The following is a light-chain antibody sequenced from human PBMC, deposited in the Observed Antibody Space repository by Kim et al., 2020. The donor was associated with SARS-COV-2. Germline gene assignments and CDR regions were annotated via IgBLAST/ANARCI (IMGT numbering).Light chain of an antibody. Sequence: EIVLTQSPGTLSLSPGERVTLSCRASQSVSRNYLAWYQQKPGQTPRLLIFGASSRATGIPDRFSGSGSGTDFTLTITRLEPEDFAVYYCRQYCSSPQTLGQGTKLEI. CDR3: RQYCSSPQT. CDR1: QSVSRNY. V-gene: IGKV3-20*01. J-gene: IGKJ2*01. CDR2: GAS.